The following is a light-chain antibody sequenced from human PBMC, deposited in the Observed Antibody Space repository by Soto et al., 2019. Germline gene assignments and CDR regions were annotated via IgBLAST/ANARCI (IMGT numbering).Light chain of an antibody. Sequence: DIQMTQSPSSLSASVGDRVTITCRASQSISSYLNWYQQKPGKAPKLLIYAASSLQSGVPSSFSGSGSGTDFTLTISSLQPEDFATYYCQQSYSTPQTFGRGTKVEIK. J-gene: IGKJ1*01. V-gene: IGKV1-39*01. CDR3: QQSYSTPQT. CDR1: QSISSY. CDR2: AAS.